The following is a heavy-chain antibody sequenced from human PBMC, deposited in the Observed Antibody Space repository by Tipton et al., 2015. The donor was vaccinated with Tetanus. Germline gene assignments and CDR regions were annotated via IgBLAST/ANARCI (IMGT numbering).Heavy chain of an antibody. V-gene: IGHV4-59*12. CDR3: ARANGPGSYLDY. CDR2: VFYTGIT. Sequence: TLSLTCTVSGGSISGYFWTWIRQPPGKGLECIGYVFYTGITNYNPPFESRVTMSVDTSKNQISLKLRSVTAADTAVYYCARANGPGSYLDYWGQGTLVTVSS. D-gene: IGHD2-8*01. CDR1: GGSISGYF. J-gene: IGHJ4*02.